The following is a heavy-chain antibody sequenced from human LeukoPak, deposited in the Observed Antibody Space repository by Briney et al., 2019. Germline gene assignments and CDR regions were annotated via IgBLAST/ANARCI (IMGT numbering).Heavy chain of an antibody. CDR1: GFTFSRYG. V-gene: IGHV3-48*03. CDR2: ITSGGSTI. Sequence: GGSLRLSCAASGFTFSRYGMSWVRQAPGKGLEWLSYITSGGSTIYYADSVKGRFTISRDNAKNSLFLQMNSLRAEDTAVYYCARVYTYGLPGGYFDYWGQGTLVTVSS. D-gene: IGHD5-24*01. CDR3: ARVYTYGLPGGYFDY. J-gene: IGHJ4*02.